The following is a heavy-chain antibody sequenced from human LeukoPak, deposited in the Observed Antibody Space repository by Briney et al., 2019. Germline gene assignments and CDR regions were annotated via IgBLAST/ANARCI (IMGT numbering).Heavy chain of an antibody. V-gene: IGHV3-30*04. Sequence: GGSLRLSCAASGFTFRNDALHWVRQAPGKGLERVSVISSGGSVKYYVDSVEGRFSISRDDSKNTLYLQMNSLRPEDTAMYYCARGADYGDYPRVFDSWGQGTLVTVSS. CDR2: ISSGGSVK. CDR3: ARGADYGDYPRVFDS. CDR1: GFTFRNDA. J-gene: IGHJ4*02. D-gene: IGHD4-17*01.